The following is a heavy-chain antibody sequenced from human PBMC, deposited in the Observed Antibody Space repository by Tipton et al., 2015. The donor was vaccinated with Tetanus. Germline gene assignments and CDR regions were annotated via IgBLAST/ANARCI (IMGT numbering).Heavy chain of an antibody. CDR1: GGSISSSSYY. D-gene: IGHD2-15*01. CDR2: IYYSGST. V-gene: IGHV4-39*01. CDR3: ATSGGGHCGAKCLINFFDP. Sequence: TLSLTCTVSGGSISSSSYYWGWIRQPPGKGLEWIGSIYYSGSTYYNPSLKSRVTISVDTSKNQFSLKLSSVTAADTAVYYCATSGGGHCGAKCLINFFDPWGQGTLVTVSS. J-gene: IGHJ5*02.